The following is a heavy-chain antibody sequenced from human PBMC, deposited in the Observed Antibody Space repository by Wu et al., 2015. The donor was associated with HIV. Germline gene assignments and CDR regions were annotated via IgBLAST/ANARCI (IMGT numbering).Heavy chain of an antibody. Sequence: QVQLVQSGAEVKKPGSSVKVSCKALGGTFSRYTISWVRQAPGQGLEWIGEISPLFGAAKYAQKFQGRVTITADESTSTGYLEVSSLRFEDTAVYYCARDRISDNWFDPGAREPWSPSPQ. V-gene: IGHV1-69*12. CDR2: ISPLFGAA. J-gene: IGHJ5*02. D-gene: IGHD6-25*01. CDR1: GGTFSRYT. CDR3: ARDRISDNWFDP.